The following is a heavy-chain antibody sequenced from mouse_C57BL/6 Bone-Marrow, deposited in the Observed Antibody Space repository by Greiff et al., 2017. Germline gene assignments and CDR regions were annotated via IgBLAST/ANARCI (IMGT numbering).Heavy chain of an antibody. Sequence: EVQLQQSGAELVRPGASVKLSCTASGFNIKDDYMHWVKQRPVQGLEWIGWIDPENGDTVYASKFQGKATITADTSSNTAYLQLSSLTSEDTAVYYCTVDGYYPFAYWGQGTLVTVSA. CDR1: GFNIKDDY. D-gene: IGHD2-3*01. CDR3: TVDGYYPFAY. J-gene: IGHJ3*01. V-gene: IGHV14-4*01. CDR2: IDPENGDT.